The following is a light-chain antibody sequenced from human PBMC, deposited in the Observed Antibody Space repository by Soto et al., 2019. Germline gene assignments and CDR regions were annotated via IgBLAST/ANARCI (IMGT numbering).Light chain of an antibody. Sequence: DIQMTQFPSTLSASVGDRVTITCRASQSVGAWLAWYPQKPGKAPKVLISRASSLQGGVPSRFSGSGSGTEFTLTISSLQPDDLATYYCLQYNSYWTFGQGTKVEIK. CDR3: LQYNSYWT. CDR2: RAS. CDR1: QSVGAW. J-gene: IGKJ1*01. V-gene: IGKV1-5*03.